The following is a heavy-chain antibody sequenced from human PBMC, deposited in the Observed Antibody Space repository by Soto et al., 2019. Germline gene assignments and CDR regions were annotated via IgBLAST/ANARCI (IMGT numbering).Heavy chain of an antibody. V-gene: IGHV3-21*01. J-gene: IGHJ4*02. D-gene: IGHD3-3*01. CDR3: ATNYDFWSGYDPTY. Sequence: GSLRLSGAASGXIFNNYWMHWVRQAPGKGLEWVSSISSSSSYIYYADSVKGRFTISRDNAKNSLYLQMNSLRDEDTAVYYCATNYDFWSGYDPTYWGQGNLVNVSS. CDR2: ISSSSSYI. CDR1: GXIFNNYW.